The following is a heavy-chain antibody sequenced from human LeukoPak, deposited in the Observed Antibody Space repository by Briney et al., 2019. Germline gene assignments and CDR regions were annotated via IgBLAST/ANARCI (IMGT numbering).Heavy chain of an antibody. CDR2: ITYDGSYK. CDR3: ARSYSSSRGTFDY. Sequence: GRSLRLSCAASGFTFSSYGMHWVRQAPGKGPEWVAVITYDGSYKHYADSVRGRLAISRDNSKNTLYLQMNSLRAEDTAVYYCARSYSSSRGTFDYWGQGTLVTVSS. CDR1: GFTFSSYG. V-gene: IGHV3-30*03. D-gene: IGHD6-6*01. J-gene: IGHJ4*02.